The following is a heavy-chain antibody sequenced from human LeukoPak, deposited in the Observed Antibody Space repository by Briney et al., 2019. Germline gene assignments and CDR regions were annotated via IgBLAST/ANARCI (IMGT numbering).Heavy chain of an antibody. J-gene: IGHJ3*02. Sequence: GGSLRLSCATSGFTFSTSSINWVRQAPGKGLEWVASISSTGNYIYYIDSLKGRFNISRDNAKNSLYLQMNSLRAEDTALYYCAKDMMAIVGGTTSAFDMWGQGTMVTVSS. CDR3: AKDMMAIVGGTTSAFDM. D-gene: IGHD1-26*01. CDR2: ISSTGNYI. V-gene: IGHV3-21*04. CDR1: GFTFSTSS.